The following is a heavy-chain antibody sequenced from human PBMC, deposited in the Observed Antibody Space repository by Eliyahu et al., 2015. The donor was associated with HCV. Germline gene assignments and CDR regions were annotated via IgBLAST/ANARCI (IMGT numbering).Heavy chain of an antibody. V-gene: IGHV3-30*14. J-gene: IGHJ6*02. D-gene: IGHD2-15*01. CDR3: ARGDRQIWDRRILYAXDV. Sequence: DSVRGRFTLSRDNSKNTVFLQINSLRPEDTAVSYCARGDRQIWDRRILYAXDVWGQGTTVTVSS.